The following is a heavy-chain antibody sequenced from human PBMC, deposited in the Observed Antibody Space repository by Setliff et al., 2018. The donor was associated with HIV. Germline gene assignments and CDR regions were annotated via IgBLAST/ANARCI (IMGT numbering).Heavy chain of an antibody. V-gene: IGHV1-3*01. CDR2: INAGNGNT. Sequence: ASVKVSCKASGYTFTTYAMHWVRLAPGQRLEWMGWINAGNGNTKYSQRFQGRVIITRDTSASTAYMELSSLRSEDTAVYYCARETIAVAGKDGDDESDIWGQGTMVTVAS. CDR1: GYTFTTYA. J-gene: IGHJ3*02. D-gene: IGHD6-19*01. CDR3: ARETIAVAGKDGDDESDI.